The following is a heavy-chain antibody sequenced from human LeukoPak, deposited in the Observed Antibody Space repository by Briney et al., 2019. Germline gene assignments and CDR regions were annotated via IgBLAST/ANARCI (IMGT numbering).Heavy chain of an antibody. J-gene: IGHJ4*02. V-gene: IGHV1-2*02. CDR2: INPNSGGT. CDR1: GYTFTGYY. Sequence: ASVKVSCKASGYTFTGYYMHWVRQAPGQGLEWMGWINPNSGGTNYAQKFRGRVTMTRDTSISTAYMELSRLRSDDTAVYYCARLERLFSGHFDYWGQGTLVTVSS. CDR3: ARLERLFSGHFDY. D-gene: IGHD1-1*01.